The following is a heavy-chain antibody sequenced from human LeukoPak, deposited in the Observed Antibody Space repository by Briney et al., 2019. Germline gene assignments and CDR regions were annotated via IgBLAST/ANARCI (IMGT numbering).Heavy chain of an antibody. J-gene: IGHJ4*02. CDR1: GYLFSSYG. V-gene: IGHV1-18*01. CDR3: ARMTAEIGYCSITSCSHFDY. D-gene: IGHD2-2*01. Sequence: GASVKVSCKTSGYLFSSYGISWVRQAPGQGLEWMGCINDYNGNTNYVQKFQGRVSLTTDTPTSTAYMELRSLRSDDTAAYYCARMTAEIGYCSITSCSHFDYWGQGTLVTVSS. CDR2: INDYNGNT.